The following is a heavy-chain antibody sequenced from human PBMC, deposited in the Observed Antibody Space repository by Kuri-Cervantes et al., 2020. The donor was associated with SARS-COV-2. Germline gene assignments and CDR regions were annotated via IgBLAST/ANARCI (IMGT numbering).Heavy chain of an antibody. CDR3: ASYRDFWSGTAGIDY. Sequence: SVKVSCRASGGTFSSYAISWVRQAPGQGLEWMGRIIPILGTANYAQKFQGRVTITADKSTSTAYMELSSLRSEDTAVYYCASYRDFWSGTAGIDYWGQGTLVTVSS. J-gene: IGHJ4*02. D-gene: IGHD3-3*01. V-gene: IGHV1-69*04. CDR1: GGTFSSYA. CDR2: IIPILGTA.